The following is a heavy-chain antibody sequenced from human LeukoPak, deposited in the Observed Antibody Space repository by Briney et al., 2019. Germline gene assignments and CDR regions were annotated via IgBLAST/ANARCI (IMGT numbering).Heavy chain of an antibody. CDR3: AKEMEVARFLGGAGIGMKIDY. Sequence: GGSLRLSCAASGFTFTNFGMSWVRQAPGKGLEWVSGINNSGGRTYYVDSVKGRFTISRDTSKNTLFLQMNSLRAEDTAVYYCAKEMEVARFLGGAGIGMKIDYWGQGPRVTVSS. J-gene: IGHJ4*02. D-gene: IGHD5-24*01. V-gene: IGHV3-23*01. CDR1: GFTFTNFG. CDR2: INNSGGRT.